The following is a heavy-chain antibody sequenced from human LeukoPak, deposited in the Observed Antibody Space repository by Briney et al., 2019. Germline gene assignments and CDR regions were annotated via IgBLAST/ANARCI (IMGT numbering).Heavy chain of an antibody. CDR1: GFTFSSYG. CDR2: ISYDGSNK. V-gene: IGHV3-30*18. D-gene: IGHD6-13*01. J-gene: IGHJ6*02. CDR3: AKDRSSSWYEGPFNGMDV. Sequence: HPGRSLRLSCAASGFTFSSYGMHWVRQAPGKGLEWVAVISYDGSNKYYADSVKGRFTISRDNSKNTLYLQMNSLRAEDTAVYYCAKDRSSSWYEGPFNGMDVWGQGTTVTVSS.